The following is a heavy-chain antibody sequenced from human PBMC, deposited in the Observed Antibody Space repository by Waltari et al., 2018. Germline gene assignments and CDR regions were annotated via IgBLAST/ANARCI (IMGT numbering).Heavy chain of an antibody. CDR1: GFTFSNSW. CDR3: SRSLDD. J-gene: IGHJ6*02. V-gene: IGHV3-7*01. CDR2: ISPDGREK. Sequence: EVQLVESGGDLVQPGGSLRLSCAASGFTFSNSWMDWVRQAPGKGLELVANISPDGREKSYVDSVEGRFTISRDNAKNSLYLQMNSLRADDTAVYYCSRSLDDWGQGSTVTVSS.